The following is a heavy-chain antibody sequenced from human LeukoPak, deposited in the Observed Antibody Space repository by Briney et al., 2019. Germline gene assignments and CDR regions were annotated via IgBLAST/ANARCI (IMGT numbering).Heavy chain of an antibody. CDR1: GGSISSGSYY. J-gene: IGHJ4*02. CDR3: ARDDPLYCSSTSCYGRGFDY. CDR2: IYTSGST. Sequence: SETLSLTCTVSGGSISSGSYYWSWIRQPAGKGLEWIGRIYTSGSTNYNPSLKSRVTISVDTSKNQFSLKLSSVTAADRAVYYCARDDPLYCSSTSCYGRGFDYWGQGTLVTVSS. V-gene: IGHV4-61*02. D-gene: IGHD2-2*01.